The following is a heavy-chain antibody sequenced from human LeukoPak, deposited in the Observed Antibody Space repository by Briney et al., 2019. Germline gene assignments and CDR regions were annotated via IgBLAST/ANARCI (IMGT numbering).Heavy chain of an antibody. CDR3: ARSRGGFYHY. D-gene: IGHD2/OR15-2a*01. V-gene: IGHV3-74*01. CDR2: FDTDGSKT. Sequence: GGSLRLSCAASGFTFSNGWVHWVRQAPGKGLVWVSRFDTDGSKTTYADSVKGRFTISRDNAKNTLYLQMNSLRVEDTAVYYCARSRGGFYHYWGQGHLVTVFS. J-gene: IGHJ4*02. CDR1: GFTFSNGW.